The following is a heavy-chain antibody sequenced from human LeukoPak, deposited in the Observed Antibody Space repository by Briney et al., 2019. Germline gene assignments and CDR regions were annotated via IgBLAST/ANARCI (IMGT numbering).Heavy chain of an antibody. Sequence: GRSLRLSCAASGFTFSSYGVHWVRQAPGKGLVWVAFISYDGCSKYYADSVKGRFIISRDNSMNTLYLQMNSLGVEDTAVYYCARDHAGSGRAFDYWGQGTLVTVSS. CDR3: ARDHAGSGRAFDY. D-gene: IGHD2-15*01. CDR2: ISYDGCSK. CDR1: GFTFSSYG. V-gene: IGHV3-30*19. J-gene: IGHJ4*02.